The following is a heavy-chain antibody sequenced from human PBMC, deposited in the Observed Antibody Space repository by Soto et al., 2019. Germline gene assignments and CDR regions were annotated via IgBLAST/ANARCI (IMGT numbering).Heavy chain of an antibody. D-gene: IGHD2-2*01. J-gene: IGHJ6*02. CDR3: ARHGKQYQLPPYYYYYGMDV. Sequence: PSETLSLTCTVSGGSISSSSYYWGWIRQPPGKGLEWIGSIYYSGSTYYNPSLKSRVTISVDTSKNQFSLKLSSVTAADTAVYYCARHGKQYQLPPYYYYYGMDVWGQGTTVTVSS. V-gene: IGHV4-39*01. CDR2: IYYSGST. CDR1: GGSISSSSYY.